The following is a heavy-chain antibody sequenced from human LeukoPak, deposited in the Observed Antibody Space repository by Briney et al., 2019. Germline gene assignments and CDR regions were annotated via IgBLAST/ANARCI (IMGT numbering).Heavy chain of an antibody. CDR3: ASLRFLEWLGWFDP. CDR2: IYYSGST. D-gene: IGHD3-3*01. J-gene: IGHJ5*02. V-gene: IGHV4-39*01. CDR1: GGSISSSSYY. Sequence: PSETLSLTCTVSGGSISSSSYYWGWIRQPPGKGLEWIGSIYYSGSTYYNPSLKSRVTISVDTSKNQFSLKLSSVTAADTAVYYCASLRFLEWLGWFDPWGQGTLVTVSS.